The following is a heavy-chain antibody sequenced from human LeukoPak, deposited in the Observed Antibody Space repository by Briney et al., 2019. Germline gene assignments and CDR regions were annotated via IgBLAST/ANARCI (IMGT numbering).Heavy chain of an antibody. D-gene: IGHD6-6*01. J-gene: IGHJ4*02. V-gene: IGHV5-51*01. CDR3: ARREYSSSSFFDY. CDR1: GYSFTSYW. Sequence: GESLKISCKGSGYSFTSYWIGWVRQMPGKGLEWMGIIYPSDSDTRYSPSFQGQVTISADKSISTAYLQWSSLKASDTAMYYCARREYSSSSFFDYWGQGTLVTVSS. CDR2: IYPSDSDT.